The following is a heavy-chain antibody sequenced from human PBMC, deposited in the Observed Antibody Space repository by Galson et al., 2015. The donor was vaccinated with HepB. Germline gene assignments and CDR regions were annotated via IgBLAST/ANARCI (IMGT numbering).Heavy chain of an antibody. Sequence: SLRLSCATSGFSFNDYYIAWIRQSPGKGLEWVSSISSSSTYIYYADSVKGRFTISRDNAKNSLFLQMNSLRAEDTAVYYCARDGSIGSTSYGMDVWGQGTTVTVSS. CDR1: GFSFNDYY. J-gene: IGHJ6*02. D-gene: IGHD2-2*01. CDR3: ARDGSIGSTSYGMDV. V-gene: IGHV3-11*06. CDR2: ISSSSTYI.